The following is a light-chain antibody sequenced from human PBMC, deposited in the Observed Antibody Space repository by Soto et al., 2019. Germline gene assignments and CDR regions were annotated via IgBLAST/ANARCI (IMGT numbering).Light chain of an antibody. CDR1: QSVSTF. CDR2: DAS. J-gene: IGKJ4*01. CDR3: QRRSSWPLT. Sequence: EIVLTQSPATLSLSPGERATLSCRASQSVSTFLAWYQQKPGQAPRLLIYDASKRVTSIPARFSGSGSGTDLSLTIRSLGLEDFAVYYCQRRSSWPLTLGGGAKGDSK. V-gene: IGKV3-11*01.